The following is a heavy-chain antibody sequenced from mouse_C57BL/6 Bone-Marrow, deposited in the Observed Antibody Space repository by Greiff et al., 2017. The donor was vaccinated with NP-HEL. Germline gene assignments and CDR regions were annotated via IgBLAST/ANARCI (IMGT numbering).Heavy chain of an antibody. CDR3: ASPPYYSNYYAMDY. V-gene: IGHV5-12*01. Sequence: EVHLVESGGGLVQPGGSLKLSCAASGFTFSDYYMYWVRQTPEKRLEWVAYISNGGGSTYYPDTVKGRFTISRDNAKNTLYLQMSRLKSEDTAMYYCASPPYYSNYYAMDYWGQGTSVTVSS. J-gene: IGHJ4*01. D-gene: IGHD2-5*01. CDR2: ISNGGGST. CDR1: GFTFSDYY.